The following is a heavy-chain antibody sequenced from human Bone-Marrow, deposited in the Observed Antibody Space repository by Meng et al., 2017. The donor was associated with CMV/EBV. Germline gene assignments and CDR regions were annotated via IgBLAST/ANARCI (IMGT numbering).Heavy chain of an antibody. CDR3: ARGGSTVFGVVIKTNWFDP. V-gene: IGHV1-69*05. Sequence: SVKVSCKASGGTFSSYAISWVRQAPGQGLEWMGGIIPMFETTNYAHKFQGRVTITTDESTRTAYMELSSLRSEDTAVYYCARGGSTVFGVVIKTNWFDPWGQGTLVTVSS. CDR2: IIPMFETT. J-gene: IGHJ5*02. D-gene: IGHD3-3*01. CDR1: GGTFSSYA.